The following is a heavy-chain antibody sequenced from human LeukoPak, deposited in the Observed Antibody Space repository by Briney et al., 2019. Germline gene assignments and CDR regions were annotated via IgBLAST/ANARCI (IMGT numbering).Heavy chain of an antibody. D-gene: IGHD6-13*01. CDR2: IYTSEST. CDR3: VRESSWSQTYFDH. J-gene: IGHJ4*02. V-gene: IGHV4-61*02. Sequence: PSETLSLTCTVSGGSVSSGPHYWSWIRQPPGKGLEWIGRIYTSESTYYNPSLKSRVTISLDTSKNQFSLRLSSVTAADSAVYFCVRESSWSQTYFDHWGQGTLVIVSS. CDR1: GGSVSSGPHY.